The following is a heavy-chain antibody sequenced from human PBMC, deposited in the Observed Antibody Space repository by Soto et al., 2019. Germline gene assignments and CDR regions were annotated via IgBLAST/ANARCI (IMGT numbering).Heavy chain of an antibody. Sequence: PSETLSLTCAVHGGSFTGYYWSWIRQPPGKGLEWVGEINHGGSTNYNPSLKSRVTISLDTSKNQFSLNLTSVIVADTAVYHCARFVRSCSGTTCYTRADVWGQGTTVTVSS. D-gene: IGHD2-2*02. CDR1: GGSFTGYY. J-gene: IGHJ6*02. V-gene: IGHV4-34*10. CDR2: INHGGST. CDR3: ARFVRSCSGTTCYTRADV.